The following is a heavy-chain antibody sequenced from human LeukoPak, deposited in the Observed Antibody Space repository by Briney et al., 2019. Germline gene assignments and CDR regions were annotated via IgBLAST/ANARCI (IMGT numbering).Heavy chain of an antibody. D-gene: IGHD1-1*01. CDR1: GGSISSHD. CDR3: ARRYNYVFDY. CDR2: IHYSGIT. Sequence: SETLSLTCTVSGGSISSHDWSWIRQPPGKGLEYIGYIHYSGITNYDPSLMSRVTISVDTSKNQISLKLSSVTAADTAVYYCARRYNYVFDYWGQGTLVTVSS. J-gene: IGHJ4*02. V-gene: IGHV4-59*11.